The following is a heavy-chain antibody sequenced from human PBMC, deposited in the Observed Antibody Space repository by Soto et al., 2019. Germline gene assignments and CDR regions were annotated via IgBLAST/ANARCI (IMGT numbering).Heavy chain of an antibody. J-gene: IGHJ4*02. CDR1: GGSISSGDYY. Sequence: SETLSLTCTVSGGSISSGDYYWSWIRQPPGKGLEWIGYIYYSGSTYYNPSLKSRVTISVDTSKNQFSLKLSSVTAADTAVYYCARVDNWNYYFDYWGQGTLVTVSS. V-gene: IGHV4-30-4*01. CDR2: IYYSGST. D-gene: IGHD1-7*01. CDR3: ARVDNWNYYFDY.